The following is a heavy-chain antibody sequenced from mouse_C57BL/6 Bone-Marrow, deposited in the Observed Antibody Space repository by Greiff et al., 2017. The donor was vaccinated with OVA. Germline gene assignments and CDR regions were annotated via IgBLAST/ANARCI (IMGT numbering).Heavy chain of an antibody. D-gene: IGHD1-1*01. CDR3: ARDCGSSFLN. J-gene: IGHJ3*01. CDR2: IDPSDSYP. Sequence: VQLQQSGAELVMPGASVKLSCKASGYTFTSYWMPWVQQRPGQGLEWIGAIDPSDSYPYYNQKFKGQFTLTVDKSSSTAYMQHSSLTSEDSAVYYCARDCGSSFLNWGQGTLVTVSA. V-gene: IGHV1-69*01. CDR1: GYTFTSYW.